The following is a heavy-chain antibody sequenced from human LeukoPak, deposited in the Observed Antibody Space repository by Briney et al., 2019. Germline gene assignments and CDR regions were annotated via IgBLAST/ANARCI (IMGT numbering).Heavy chain of an antibody. CDR2: RRYDGSNK. CDR3: ANSWMEWLSEDAFDI. V-gene: IGHV3-30*02. D-gene: IGHD3-3*01. J-gene: IGHJ3*02. Sequence: GGSLRLSXAASGFTFSSYGMHWVCQAPGKGLEWVAFRRYDGSNKYYADSVKGRFTISRDNSKNTLYLQMNSLRAEDTAVYYCANSWMEWLSEDAFDIWGQGTMVTVSS. CDR1: GFTFSSYG.